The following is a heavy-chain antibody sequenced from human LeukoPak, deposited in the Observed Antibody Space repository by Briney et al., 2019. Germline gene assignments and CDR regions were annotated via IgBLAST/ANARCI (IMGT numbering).Heavy chain of an antibody. V-gene: IGHV3-30*01. CDR3: FTGGGFYYDS. CDR1: GFTFSSSV. Sequence: GTSLRLSCAASGFTFSSSVMHWVRQALDKGLEWVAVITHDGSYKYYADSVKGRFTISRDNSKNTLFLQMNSLRAEDTAVYYCFTGGGFYYDSWGQGTLVTVSS. J-gene: IGHJ5*01. CDR2: ITHDGSYK. D-gene: IGHD3-22*01.